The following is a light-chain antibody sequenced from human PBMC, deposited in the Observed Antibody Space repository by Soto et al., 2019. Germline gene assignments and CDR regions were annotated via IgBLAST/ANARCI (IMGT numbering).Light chain of an antibody. CDR2: SNY. V-gene: IGLV1-44*01. CDR1: SSNIGSNT. Sequence: QSVLTQPPSASATPGQRVTISCSGSSSNIGSNTVNWYQQLPGTAPKLLIYSNYQRPSGVPDRFSGSKSGTSASLAISGLQSEDEADYYCSAWDDSLNGQVFGTGTKVTVL. CDR3: SAWDDSLNGQV. J-gene: IGLJ1*01.